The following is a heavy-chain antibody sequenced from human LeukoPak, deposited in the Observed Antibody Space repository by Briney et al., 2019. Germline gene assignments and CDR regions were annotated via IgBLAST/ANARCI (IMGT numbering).Heavy chain of an antibody. CDR3: ARCQMGGGAFDI. J-gene: IGHJ3*02. CDR1: GGSISSYY. Sequence: SETLSLTCTVSGGSISSYYWGWIRQPPGKRLEWIGYIYYTGSTNSNPSLKSRVTISVDTSENQFSLKLSSVNAADTAVYYCARCQMGGGAFDIWGQGTVVTASS. D-gene: IGHD1-26*01. CDR2: IYYTGST. V-gene: IGHV4-59*01.